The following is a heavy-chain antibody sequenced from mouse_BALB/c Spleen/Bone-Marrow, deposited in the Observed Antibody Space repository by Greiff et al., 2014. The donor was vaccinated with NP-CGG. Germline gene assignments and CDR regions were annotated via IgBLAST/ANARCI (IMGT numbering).Heavy chain of an antibody. CDR2: IYPGISDT. CDR3: ARSGNAMDY. D-gene: IGHD1-1*02. V-gene: IGHV1-5*01. Sequence: VHVKQSGTVLARPGASVKMSCKASGYTFTSYWIHWVKQRPGQGLEWIGAIYPGISDTSYNQKFKGKAKPTAVTSTSTAYMELSSLTNEDSAVYYCARSGNAMDYWGQGTSVTVSS. CDR1: GYTFTSYW. J-gene: IGHJ4*01.